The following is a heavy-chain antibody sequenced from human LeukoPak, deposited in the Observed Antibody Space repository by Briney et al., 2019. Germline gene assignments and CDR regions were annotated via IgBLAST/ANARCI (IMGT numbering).Heavy chain of an antibody. CDR3: ARDRRVAGFDY. Sequence: SETLSLTCTVSGGSIVSHYWNWIRQPAGRGLEWIGRFYASGTTNTSPSLKSRVTISVDTSKNQFSLKLSSVTAADTAVYYCARDRRVAGFDYWGQGTLVTVSS. D-gene: IGHD6-19*01. V-gene: IGHV4-4*07. J-gene: IGHJ4*02. CDR2: FYASGTT. CDR1: GGSIVSHY.